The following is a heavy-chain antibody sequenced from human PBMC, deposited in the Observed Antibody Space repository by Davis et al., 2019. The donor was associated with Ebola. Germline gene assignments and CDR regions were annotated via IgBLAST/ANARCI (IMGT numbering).Heavy chain of an antibody. V-gene: IGHV1-18*01. Sequence: AASVKVSCKASGYTFTSYGISWVRQAPGQGLEWMGWISAYNGNTNYAQKFQGRVTITADKSTSTAYMELSSLRSEDTAVYYCAREYVPPGGWFFAEYFQHWGQGTLVTVSS. D-gene: IGHD6-19*01. CDR3: AREYVPPGGWFFAEYFQH. CDR2: ISAYNGNT. J-gene: IGHJ1*01. CDR1: GYTFTSYG.